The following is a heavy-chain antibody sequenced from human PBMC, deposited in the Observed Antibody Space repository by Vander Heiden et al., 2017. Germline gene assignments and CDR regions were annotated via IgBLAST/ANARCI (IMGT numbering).Heavy chain of an antibody. V-gene: IGHV3-33*01. J-gene: IGHJ4*02. D-gene: IGHD3-10*01. CDR1: GFTFSSYG. CDR3: ARDGGAGLDY. CDR2: IWYDESNK. Sequence: QVQLVESGGGVVQPGRSLRLSCAASGFTFSSYGMHWVRHAPDKGLEWVAVIWYDESNKYYADSVKGRFTISRDISKSTLYLQMNSLRAEDTAIYYCARDGGAGLDYWGQGTLVTVSS.